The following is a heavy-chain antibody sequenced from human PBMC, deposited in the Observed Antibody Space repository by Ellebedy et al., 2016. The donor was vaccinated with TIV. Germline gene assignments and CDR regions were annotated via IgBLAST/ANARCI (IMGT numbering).Heavy chain of an antibody. Sequence: GGSLTLSXADSGFTFRSYSMNWVRQAPGKGLEWVSHITSSSSTTQYADSVKGRFTISRDNSKNSLYLQMNSLRAEDTAVYYCARGVDYGFDIWGQGTMVTVSS. V-gene: IGHV3-48*04. CDR2: ITSSSSTT. CDR3: ARGVDYGFDI. CDR1: GFTFRSYS. J-gene: IGHJ3*02. D-gene: IGHD2-15*01.